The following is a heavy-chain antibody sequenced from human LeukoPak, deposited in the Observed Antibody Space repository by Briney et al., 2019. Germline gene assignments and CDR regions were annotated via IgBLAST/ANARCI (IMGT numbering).Heavy chain of an antibody. J-gene: IGHJ4*02. Sequence: GGSLRLSCAASGLTFSSNYMSWVRQAPGKGLEWVSVIYTSGSTYYTDSVKGRFTISRDNSKNTLYLQMNSLRPEDTAMYYCARDLAAMAPGGYWGQGTLVTVSS. CDR3: ARDLAAMAPGGY. D-gene: IGHD5-18*01. V-gene: IGHV3-53*01. CDR1: GLTFSSNY. CDR2: IYTSGST.